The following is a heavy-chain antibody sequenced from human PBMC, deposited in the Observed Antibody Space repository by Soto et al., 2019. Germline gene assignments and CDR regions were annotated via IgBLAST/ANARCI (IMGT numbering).Heavy chain of an antibody. D-gene: IGHD2-21*01. CDR3: AADLGPAYDINNWFDP. CDR1: GFIFSHAW. J-gene: IGHJ5*02. Sequence: EVQLVESGGDLVKPGGSLRLSCAASGFIFSHAWFHWVRQPPGKGLELVARVKNNGGATDYAPSVQGRFTISRDDSKDTVYLQMSSLTSEDTAIYYCAADLGPAYDINNWFDPWGQGTLVTVSS. CDR2: VKNNGGAT. V-gene: IGHV3-15*07.